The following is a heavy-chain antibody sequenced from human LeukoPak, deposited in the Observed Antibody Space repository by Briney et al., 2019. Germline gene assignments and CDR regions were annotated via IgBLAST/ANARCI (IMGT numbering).Heavy chain of an antibody. D-gene: IGHD3-3*01. CDR3: ARITIFGVVPGMDV. Sequence: SETLSLTCAVYGGSFSGYYWSWIRQPPGKGLEWIGETNHSGSTNYNPSLKSRVTISVDTSKNQFSLKLSSVTAADTAVYYCARITIFGVVPGMDVWGQGTTVTVSS. J-gene: IGHJ6*02. CDR2: TNHSGST. CDR1: GGSFSGYY. V-gene: IGHV4-34*01.